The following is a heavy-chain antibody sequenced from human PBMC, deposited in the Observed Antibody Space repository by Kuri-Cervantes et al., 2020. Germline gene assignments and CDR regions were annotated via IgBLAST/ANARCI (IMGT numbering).Heavy chain of an antibody. Sequence: ASVKVSCKASGGTFSSYAISWVRQAPGQGLVWMGWISAYTGDTNYAQNLRDRVSMTTDTSTNTAYMELRSLRSDDTAVYYCARDQSPDLWFGDLLTRFDYWGQGTLVTVPQ. CDR3: ARDQSPDLWFGDLLTRFDY. D-gene: IGHD3-10*01. V-gene: IGHV1-18*01. CDR1: GGTFSSYA. CDR2: ISAYTGDT. J-gene: IGHJ4*02.